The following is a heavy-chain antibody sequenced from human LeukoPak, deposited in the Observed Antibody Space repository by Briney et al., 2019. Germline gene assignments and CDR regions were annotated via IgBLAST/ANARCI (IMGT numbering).Heavy chain of an antibody. Sequence: GRSLRLSCAASGFTFSSYGMHWVRQAPGKGLEWVAVISHDGSDNHYADSVKGRFTISRGNSKNTVYPQMSSLRPEDTAVYFCAKELYFGSGSYPDYWGQGTLVRVSS. CDR1: GFTFSSYG. CDR2: ISHDGSDN. J-gene: IGHJ4*02. CDR3: AKELYFGSGSYPDY. V-gene: IGHV3-30*18. D-gene: IGHD3-10*01.